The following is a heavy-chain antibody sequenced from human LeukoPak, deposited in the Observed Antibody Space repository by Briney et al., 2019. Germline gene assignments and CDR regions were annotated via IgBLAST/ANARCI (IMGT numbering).Heavy chain of an antibody. V-gene: IGHV3-23*01. J-gene: IGHJ6*01. Sequence: GGSLRLSCAASGFTFSSYAMSWVRQAPGKGLQWVSALSGSGLSTYYADSVKGRFTISRDNSKNTLYLQMNSLRAEDTAIYYCAKMKGHPLPKYYMDVWGQGTTVTVSS. CDR3: AKMKGHPLPKYYMDV. CDR1: GFTFSSYA. CDR2: LSGSGLST. D-gene: IGHD1-26*01.